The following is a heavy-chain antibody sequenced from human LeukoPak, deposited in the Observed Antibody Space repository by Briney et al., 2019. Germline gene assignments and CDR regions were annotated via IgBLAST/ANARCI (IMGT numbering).Heavy chain of an antibody. D-gene: IGHD4-23*01. CDR1: GFTFSHYW. Sequence: GGSLGLSCAASGFTFSHYWMYWVRQAPGTGLVWVSLISGDGSTTSYADSVKGRFTISRDNAKNTLYLQMNSLRGEDTAVYYCARGGVTAGFDYWGQGTLVTVSS. CDR2: ISGDGSTT. J-gene: IGHJ4*02. V-gene: IGHV3-74*01. CDR3: ARGGVTAGFDY.